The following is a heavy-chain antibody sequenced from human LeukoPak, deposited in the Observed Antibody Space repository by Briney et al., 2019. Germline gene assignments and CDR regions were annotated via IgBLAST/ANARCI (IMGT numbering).Heavy chain of an antibody. Sequence: GGSLRLSCSGSGFNFGGFEMNWVRQAPGKGPEWVSYISPTSTSIFYANSVKGRFTISRDNGKNSLYLQMNDLRVEDTAVYYCARETLHMGNGMDVWGQGTMVTVSS. CDR1: GFNFGGFE. D-gene: IGHD2-21*01. J-gene: IGHJ6*02. CDR2: ISPTSTSI. V-gene: IGHV3-48*03. CDR3: ARETLHMGNGMDV.